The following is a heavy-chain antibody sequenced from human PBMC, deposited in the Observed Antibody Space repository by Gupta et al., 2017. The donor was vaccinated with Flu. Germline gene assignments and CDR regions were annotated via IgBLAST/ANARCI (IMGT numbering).Heavy chain of an antibody. CDR3: ASRGGNRLSSFDS. CDR1: GFTFSDYA. Sequence: EVQLLESGGGLVQPGGSLRLSCAASGFTFSDYAMNWVRQAPGKGLEWVSIINHNGQSTHYAFSVKGRFTISRDDSKSTLYLHMNKPAVTDAAVYDCASRGGNRLSSFDSWGQGTLVTVSS. J-gene: IGHJ5*01. CDR2: INHNGQST. D-gene: IGHD4-4*01. V-gene: IGHV3-23*01.